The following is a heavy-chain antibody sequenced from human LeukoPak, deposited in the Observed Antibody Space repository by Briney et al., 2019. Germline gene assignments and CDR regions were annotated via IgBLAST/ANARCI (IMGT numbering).Heavy chain of an antibody. CDR1: GYTFTSHY. CDR2: INPSGGST. Sequence: ASVKVSCKASGYTFTSHYMHWVRQAPGQGLEWMGIINPSGGSTSYAQKFQGRVTMTRDTSTSTVYMELSSLRSEDTAVYYCARVRSSGYLGYWGQGTLVTVSS. V-gene: IGHV1-46*01. CDR3: ARVRSSGYLGY. J-gene: IGHJ4*02. D-gene: IGHD3-22*01.